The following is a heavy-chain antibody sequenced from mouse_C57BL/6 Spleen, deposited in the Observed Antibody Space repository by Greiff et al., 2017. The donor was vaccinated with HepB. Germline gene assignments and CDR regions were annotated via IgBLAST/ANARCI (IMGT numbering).Heavy chain of an antibody. D-gene: IGHD1-1*01. V-gene: IGHV1-69*01. J-gene: IGHJ2*01. CDR1: GYTFTSYW. Sequence: QVQLKQPGAELVMPGASVKLSCKASGYTFTSYWMHWVKQRPGQGLEWIGEIDPSDSYTNYNQKFKGKSTLTVDKSSSTAYMQLSSLTSEDSAVYYCARGATVVATSYFDYWGQGTTLTVSS. CDR3: ARGATVVATSYFDY. CDR2: IDPSDSYT.